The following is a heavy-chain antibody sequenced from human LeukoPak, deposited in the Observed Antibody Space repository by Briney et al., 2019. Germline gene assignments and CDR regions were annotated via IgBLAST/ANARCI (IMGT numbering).Heavy chain of an antibody. D-gene: IGHD3-10*01. CDR2: MNPNSGNT. Sequence: ASVKVSCKASGYTFTSYVIDWVRQATGQGLEWMGWMNPNSGNTGYAQKFQGRVTMTRNTSISTAYIELSSLRSEYTAVYYCARRGFGELLIYYYYMDVWGKGTTVTVSS. V-gene: IGHV1-8*01. J-gene: IGHJ6*03. CDR3: ARRGFGELLIYYYYMDV. CDR1: GYTFTSYV.